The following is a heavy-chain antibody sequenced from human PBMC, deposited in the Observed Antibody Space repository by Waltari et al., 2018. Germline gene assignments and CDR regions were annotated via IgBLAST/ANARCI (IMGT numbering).Heavy chain of an antibody. J-gene: IGHJ4*02. D-gene: IGHD3-10*01. V-gene: IGHV3-48*04. CDR2: ISSSSSTI. Sequence: EVQLVESGGGLVQPGGSLRLSCAASGFTFSSYSMNWVRQAPGKGLEWVSNISSSSSTIYYADSVKGRFTISRDNAKNSLYLQMNSLRAEDTAVYYCARTSSVTIYDYWGQGTLVTVSS. CDR3: ARTSSVTIYDY. CDR1: GFTFSSYS.